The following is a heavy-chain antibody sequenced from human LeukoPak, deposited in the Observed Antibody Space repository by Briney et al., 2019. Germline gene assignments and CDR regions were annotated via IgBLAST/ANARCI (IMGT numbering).Heavy chain of an antibody. D-gene: IGHD2-15*01. CDR1: GFTFSSYA. CDR3: AKHPACSGGSCDGGYFDY. CDR2: FSHTGVST. Sequence: GGSLRLSCAASGFTFSSYAMSWVRQAPGKGLEWVSTFSHTGVSTYYADSVKGRFTLSRDNSKNTLYLQMSSLRAEDTAVYYCAKHPACSGGSCDGGYFDYWGQGTLVTVSS. J-gene: IGHJ4*02. V-gene: IGHV3-23*01.